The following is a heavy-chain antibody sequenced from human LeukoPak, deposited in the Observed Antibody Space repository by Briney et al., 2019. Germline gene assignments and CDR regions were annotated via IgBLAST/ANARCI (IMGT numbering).Heavy chain of an antibody. CDR2: IIPIFGTA. D-gene: IGHD3-10*01. CDR1: GGTFSSYA. J-gene: IGHJ5*02. Sequence: GPSVKVSCKASGGTFSSYAISWVRQAPGQGLEWMGGIIPIFGTANYAQKFQGRVTITTDESTSTAYMELSSLRSEDTAVYYCARDQFGRFDPWGQGTLVTVSS. CDR3: ARDQFGRFDP. V-gene: IGHV1-69*05.